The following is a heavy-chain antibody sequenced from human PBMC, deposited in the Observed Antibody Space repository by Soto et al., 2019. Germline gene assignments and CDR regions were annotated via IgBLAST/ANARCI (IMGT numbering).Heavy chain of an antibody. CDR3: ARVPPRWLRSAFWFDP. D-gene: IGHD5-12*01. Sequence: PSETLSLTCAVYGGSFSGYYWSWIRQPPGKGLEWIGEINHSGSTNYNPSLKSRVTISVDTSKNQFSLKLSSVTAADTAVYYCARVPPRWLRSAFWFDPWGQGTLVTVSS. CDR1: GGSFSGYY. J-gene: IGHJ5*02. V-gene: IGHV4-34*01. CDR2: INHSGST.